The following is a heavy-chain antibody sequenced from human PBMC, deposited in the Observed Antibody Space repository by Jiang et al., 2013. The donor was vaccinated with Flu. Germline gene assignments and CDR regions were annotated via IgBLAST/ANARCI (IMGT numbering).Heavy chain of an antibody. V-gene: IGHV1-24*01. CDR1: GYTLTELS. CDR3: ATGPVDTAPYYYYYYMDV. D-gene: IGHD5-18*01. J-gene: IGHJ6*03. CDR2: FDPEDGET. Sequence: EVKKPGASVKVSCKVSGYTLTELSMHWVRQAPGKGLEWMGGFDPEDGETIYAQKFQGRVTMTEDTSTDTAYMELSSLRSEDTAVYYCATGPVDTAPYYYYYYMDVWGKGTTVTVSS.